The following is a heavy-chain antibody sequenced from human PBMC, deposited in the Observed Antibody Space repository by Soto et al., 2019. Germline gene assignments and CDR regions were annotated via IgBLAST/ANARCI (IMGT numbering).Heavy chain of an antibody. CDR2: IRSKANSYAT. V-gene: IGHV3-73*02. D-gene: IGHD3-10*01. J-gene: IGHJ6*02. CDR1: GFTFSGSA. CDR3: TRCAGSGSYYSDYYYGMDV. Sequence: EVQLVESGGGLVQPGGSLKLSCAASGFTFSGSAMHWVRQASGKGLEWVGRIRSKANSYATAYAASVKGRFTISRDDSKNTAYLQMNSLKTEDTAVYYCTRCAGSGSYYSDYYYGMDVWGQGTTVTVSS.